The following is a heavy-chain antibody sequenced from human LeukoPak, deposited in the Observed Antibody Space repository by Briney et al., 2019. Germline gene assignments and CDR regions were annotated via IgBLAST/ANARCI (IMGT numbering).Heavy chain of an antibody. CDR3: ARGVGYCSSTSCYWWFDP. Sequence: GGSLRLSCAASGFTFSSYWMHWVRRAPGKGLVWVSRINSDGSSTSYADSVKGRFTISRDNAKNTLYLQMNSLRAEDTAVYYCARGVGYCSSTSCYWWFDPWGQGTLVTVSS. CDR1: GFTFSSYW. CDR2: INSDGSST. V-gene: IGHV3-74*01. J-gene: IGHJ5*02. D-gene: IGHD2-2*01.